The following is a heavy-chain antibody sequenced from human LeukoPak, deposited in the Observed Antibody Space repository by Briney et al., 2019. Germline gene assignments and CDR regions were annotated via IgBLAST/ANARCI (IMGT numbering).Heavy chain of an antibody. CDR1: GYNFAHHW. CDR3: ARHVTGAPFDY. CDR2: IYPGDSDT. V-gene: IGHV5-51*01. Sequence: GESLKISCKGSGYNFAHHWIGWLRQMPGKGLEWMGIIYPGDSDTRYSPSFEGQVIISADESISTAYLQWSTLKASDTAMYYRARHVTGAPFDYWGQGTLVTVSS. D-gene: IGHD2-21*02. J-gene: IGHJ4*02.